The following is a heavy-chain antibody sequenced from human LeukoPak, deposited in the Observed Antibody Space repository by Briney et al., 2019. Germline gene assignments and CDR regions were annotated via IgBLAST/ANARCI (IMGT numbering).Heavy chain of an antibody. D-gene: IGHD1-26*01. CDR2: LSRSGDTT. CDR3: AKRWGVGGTGRGLYY. Sequence: GGSLRLSCAASGFTLRSYNMNWVRQAPGKGLEWVSGLSRSGDTTYYADSVKGRFTISRDNSEHTVYLQMNSLRVEDTALYYCAKRWGVGGTGRGLYYWGQGTLVTVSS. J-gene: IGHJ4*02. V-gene: IGHV3-23*01. CDR1: GFTLRSYN.